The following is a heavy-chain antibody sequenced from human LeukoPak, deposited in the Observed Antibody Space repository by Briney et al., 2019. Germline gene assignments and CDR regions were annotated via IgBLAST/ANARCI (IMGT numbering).Heavy chain of an antibody. CDR3: AKGVGDYVWGSYRFSPLDY. CDR2: ISYDGSNK. CDR1: GFTFSSYG. D-gene: IGHD3-16*02. Sequence: GGSLRLSCAASGFTFSSYGMHWVRQAPGKGLEWVAVISYDGSNKYYADSVKGRFTISRDNSKNTLYLQMNSLRAEDTAVYYCAKGVGDYVWGSYRFSPLDYWGQGTLVTVSS. V-gene: IGHV3-30*18. J-gene: IGHJ4*02.